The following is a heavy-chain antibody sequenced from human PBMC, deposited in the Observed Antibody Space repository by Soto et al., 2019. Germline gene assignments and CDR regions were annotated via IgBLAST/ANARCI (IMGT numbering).Heavy chain of an antibody. D-gene: IGHD6-19*01. Sequence: GASVKVSCKASGYTFTSYYIHWVRQAPGQGLEWMGIINPNGGSTNYAQNFQGRVTVTWDTPTSTVYMELSSLTSEDTAMYYCARAATRNDKSGWNYFDYWGQGTPVTVSS. CDR3: ARAATRNDKSGWNYFDY. CDR1: GYTFTSYY. V-gene: IGHV1-46*03. J-gene: IGHJ4*02. CDR2: INPNGGST.